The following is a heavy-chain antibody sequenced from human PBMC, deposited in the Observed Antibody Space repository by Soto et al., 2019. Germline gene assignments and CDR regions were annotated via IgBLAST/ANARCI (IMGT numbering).Heavy chain of an antibody. Sequence: ASVKVSCKVSGYTLTELSMHWVRQAPGKGLEWMGGFDPEDGETIYAQKFQGRVTMTEDTSTDTAYMELSSLRSEDTAVYYCARSTDCSSTSCYRSRWFDPWGQGTLVTVSS. CDR2: FDPEDGET. V-gene: IGHV1-24*01. J-gene: IGHJ5*02. CDR3: ARSTDCSSTSCYRSRWFDP. CDR1: GYTLTELS. D-gene: IGHD2-2*02.